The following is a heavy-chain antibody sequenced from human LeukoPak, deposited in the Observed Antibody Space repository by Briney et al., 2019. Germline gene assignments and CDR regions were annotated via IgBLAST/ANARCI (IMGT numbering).Heavy chain of an antibody. D-gene: IGHD4-23*01. CDR3: ARHRGPTTEVTRDFDY. Sequence: SETLSLTCTVFGGSMNNCYWSWIRQPPGKGLEWIGYIYYSGTTNHNPSLKSRVTISVDTSKNQFSLKLTSVSAADTAVYYCARHRGPTTEVTRDFDYWGQGTLVTVSS. V-gene: IGHV4-59*01. CDR1: GGSMNNCY. CDR2: IYYSGTT. J-gene: IGHJ4*02.